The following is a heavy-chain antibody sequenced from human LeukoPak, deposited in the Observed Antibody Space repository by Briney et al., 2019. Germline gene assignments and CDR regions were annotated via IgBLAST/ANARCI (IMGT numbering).Heavy chain of an antibody. Sequence: ASVKVSCKASGYTFTSYGISWVRQAPGQGLEWMGWISVYNGHTNDAQNLQGRVTVTTDTSTSTAYMELRNVRSEDTAVYYCARVPQGLGSSWFFFDYWGQGTLVTVSS. CDR3: ARVPQGLGSSWFFFDY. CDR2: ISVYNGHT. CDR1: GYTFTSYG. J-gene: IGHJ4*02. V-gene: IGHV1-18*01. D-gene: IGHD6-13*01.